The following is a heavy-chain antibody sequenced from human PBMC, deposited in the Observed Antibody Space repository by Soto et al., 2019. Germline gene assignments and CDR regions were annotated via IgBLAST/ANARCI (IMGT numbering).Heavy chain of an antibody. CDR2: IYYSGST. CDR1: GGSISSGDYY. V-gene: IGHV4-30-4*01. D-gene: IGHD3-22*01. Sequence: SETLSLTCTVSGGSISSGDYYWSWIRQPPGKGLEWIGYIYYSGSTYYNPSLKSRVTISVDTSKNQFSLKLSSVTAADTAVYYFARDSPPRYYDSSGYFDYWGQGTLVTVSS. J-gene: IGHJ4*02. CDR3: ARDSPPRYYDSSGYFDY.